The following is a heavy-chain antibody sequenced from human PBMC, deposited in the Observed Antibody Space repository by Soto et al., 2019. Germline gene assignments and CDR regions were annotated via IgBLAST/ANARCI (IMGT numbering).Heavy chain of an antibody. D-gene: IGHD6-13*01. V-gene: IGHV4-59*01. CDR1: GGSISSYY. CDR2: IYYSGST. J-gene: IGHJ6*03. Sequence: SETLSLTCTVSGGSISSYYWSWIRQPPGKGLEWIGYIYYSGSTNYNPSLKSRVTISVDMSKNQFSLKLSSVTAADTAVYYCARASALVRANYYYFYYMDVWGKGTTVTVS. CDR3: ARASALVRANYYYFYYMDV.